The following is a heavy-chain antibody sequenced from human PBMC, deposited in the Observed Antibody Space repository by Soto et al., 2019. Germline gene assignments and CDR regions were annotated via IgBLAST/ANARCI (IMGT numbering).Heavy chain of an antibody. J-gene: IGHJ4*02. Sequence: EVPLLESGGGLVQPGGSLRLSCAASGFTFSSYAMSWVRQAPGNGLEWVSAISGSGGSTYYADSVKGRFTISRNNSKNTLYLQMNGLRAEDTGVYYCAKVTPTTTVVTPVDYWGQGTLVTVSS. CDR2: ISGSGGST. CDR3: AKVTPTTTVVTPVDY. D-gene: IGHD4-17*01. CDR1: GFTFSSYA. V-gene: IGHV3-23*01.